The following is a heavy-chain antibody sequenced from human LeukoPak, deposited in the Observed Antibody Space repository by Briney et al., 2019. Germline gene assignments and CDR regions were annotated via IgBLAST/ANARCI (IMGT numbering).Heavy chain of an antibody. J-gene: IGHJ4*02. CDR3: ARATRRITIFGVVIPYYFDY. Sequence: ASVKVSCKASRYTFTSYAMHWVRQAPGQRLEWMGWINAGNGNTKYSQKFQGRVTITRDTSASTAYMELSSLRSEDTAVYYCARATRRITIFGVVIPYYFDYWGQGTLVTVSS. V-gene: IGHV1-3*01. CDR2: INAGNGNT. D-gene: IGHD3-3*01. CDR1: RYTFTSYA.